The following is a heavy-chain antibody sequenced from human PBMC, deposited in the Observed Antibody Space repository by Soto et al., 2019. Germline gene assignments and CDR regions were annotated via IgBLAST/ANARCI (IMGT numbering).Heavy chain of an antibody. D-gene: IGHD2-15*01. CDR2: IHYRGST. V-gene: IGHV4-31*03. Sequence: SETLSLTCRLSGGSITGAYYWNWIRQHPGKGLECICSIHYRGSTYYNPSLKTRITISLDRSNNQFSLNRSSVTAADTAVYYCARVRDSFGLDVWGQGTTVTVSS. CDR3: ARVRDSFGLDV. CDR1: GGSITGAYY. J-gene: IGHJ6*02.